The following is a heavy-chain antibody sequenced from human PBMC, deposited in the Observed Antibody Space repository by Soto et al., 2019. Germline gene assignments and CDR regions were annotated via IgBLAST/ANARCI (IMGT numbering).Heavy chain of an antibody. Sequence: ASVKVSCKASGYTFTGYYMHWVRQAPGQGLEWMGWINPNSGGTNYAQKFQGRVTMTRDTSISTAYMELSRLRSDDTAVYYCAREGLRFLEWLFTTRNWLDPWGQGTLVTVSS. CDR3: AREGLRFLEWLFTTRNWLDP. D-gene: IGHD3-3*01. CDR1: GYTFTGYY. J-gene: IGHJ5*02. CDR2: INPNSGGT. V-gene: IGHV1-2*02.